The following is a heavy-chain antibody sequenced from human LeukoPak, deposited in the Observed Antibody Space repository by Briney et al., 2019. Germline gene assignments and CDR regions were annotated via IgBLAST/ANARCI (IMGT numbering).Heavy chain of an antibody. CDR1: GGSFSGYY. CDR2: INHSGST. D-gene: IGHD4-17*01. V-gene: IGHV4-34*01. J-gene: IGHJ4*02. Sequence: SETLSLTCAVYGGSFSGYYWNWIRQPPGKGLEWIGEINHSGSTNYNPSLKSRVTISVDTSKNQFSLKLSSVTAADTAVYYCARKTRDYGDKLLDYWGQGTLVTVSS. CDR3: ARKTRDYGDKLLDY.